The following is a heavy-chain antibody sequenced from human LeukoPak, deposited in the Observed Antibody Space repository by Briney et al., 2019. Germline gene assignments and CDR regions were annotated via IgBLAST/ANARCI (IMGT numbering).Heavy chain of an antibody. CDR1: GFTFSSYA. D-gene: IGHD2-2*01. J-gene: IGHJ4*02. Sequence: PGGSLRLSCAASGFTFSSYAMHWVRQAPGKGLEWVAVISYDGSNKYYADSVKGRFTISRDNSKNTLYLQMNSLRAEDTALYYCAKDLWSSPDSTNDYWGQGTLVTVSS. CDR2: ISYDGSNK. V-gene: IGHV3-30-3*01. CDR3: AKDLWSSPDSTNDY.